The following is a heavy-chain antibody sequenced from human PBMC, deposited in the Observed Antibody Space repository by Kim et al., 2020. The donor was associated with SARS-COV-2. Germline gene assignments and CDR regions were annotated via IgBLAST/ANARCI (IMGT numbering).Heavy chain of an antibody. CDR3: ARDRYYDSRNWFDP. V-gene: IGHV3-30*07. J-gene: IGHJ5*02. Sequence: ADSVKGRFTISRDNSKNTLYLQMNSLRAEDTAVYYCARDRYYDSRNWFDPWGQGTLVTVSS. D-gene: IGHD3-22*01.